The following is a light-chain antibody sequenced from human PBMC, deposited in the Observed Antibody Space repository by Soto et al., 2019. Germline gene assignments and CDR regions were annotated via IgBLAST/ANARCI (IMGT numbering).Light chain of an antibody. CDR3: CSYAGSYTYV. CDR1: SSDVGSDNL. V-gene: IGLV2-23*01. CDR2: EGS. J-gene: IGLJ1*01. Sequence: QSALTQPASVSGSPGQSITISCTGKSSDVGSDNLVSWYQQNPGKAPKLMIYEGSKRPSGLSNRFSGSKSGNTASLTISGLQAEDEADYYCCSYAGSYTYVFGTGTKVTVL.